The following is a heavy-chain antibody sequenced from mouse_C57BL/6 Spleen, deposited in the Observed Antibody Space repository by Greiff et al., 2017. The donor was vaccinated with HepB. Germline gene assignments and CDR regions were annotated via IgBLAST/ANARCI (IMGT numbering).Heavy chain of an antibody. Sequence: QVQLQQPGAELVMPGASVKLSCKASGYTFTSYWMHWVKQRPGQGLEWIGEIDPSDSYTNYNQKFKGKSTLTVDKSSSTAYMQLSSLTSEDSAVYYCARRSPYYYGSSYDAMDYWGQGTSVTVSS. CDR3: ARRSPYYYGSSYDAMDY. J-gene: IGHJ4*01. D-gene: IGHD1-1*01. V-gene: IGHV1-69*01. CDR2: IDPSDSYT. CDR1: GYTFTSYW.